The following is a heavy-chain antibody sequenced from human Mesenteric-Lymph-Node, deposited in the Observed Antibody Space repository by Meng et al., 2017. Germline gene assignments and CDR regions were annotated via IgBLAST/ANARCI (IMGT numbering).Heavy chain of an antibody. CDR2: IYHSGST. V-gene: IGHV4-38-2*01. Sequence: GSLRLSCAVSGDSISSYYWNWIRQPPGKGLEWIGSIYHSGSTYYNPSLKSRVTISVDTSKNQFSLKLSSVTAADTAVYYCASGSSSATGYWGQGTLVTVSS. J-gene: IGHJ4*02. CDR3: ASGSSSATGY. D-gene: IGHD2-2*01. CDR1: GDSISSYY.